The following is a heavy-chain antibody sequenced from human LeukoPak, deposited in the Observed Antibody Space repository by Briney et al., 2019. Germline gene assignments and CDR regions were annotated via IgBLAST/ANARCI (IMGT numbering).Heavy chain of an antibody. V-gene: IGHV4-59*01. CDR3: ARTSDSVNWYFDL. CDR1: GGSLSSYY. D-gene: IGHD2-15*01. CDR2: IYYSGST. J-gene: IGHJ2*01. Sequence: SETLSLTCTVSGGSLSSYYWTWIRRPPGKGLEWIGYIYYSGSTNYNPSLKSRLTISVDTSKNQFSLRLSSVTAADTAVYYCARTSDSVNWYFDLWGRGTLVTVSS.